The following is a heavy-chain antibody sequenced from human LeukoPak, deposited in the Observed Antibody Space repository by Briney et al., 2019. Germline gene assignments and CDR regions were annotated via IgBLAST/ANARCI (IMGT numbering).Heavy chain of an antibody. D-gene: IGHD1-26*01. J-gene: IGHJ4*02. CDR2: IIPILGIA. Sequence: ASVKVSCKASGGTFSSYAISWVRQAPGQGLEWMGRIIPILGIANYAQKFQGRVTITADESTSTAYMELSSLRSEDTAVYYCAREGHIVGANFDYWGQGTLVTVSS. CDR1: GGTFSSYA. CDR3: AREGHIVGANFDY. V-gene: IGHV1-69*04.